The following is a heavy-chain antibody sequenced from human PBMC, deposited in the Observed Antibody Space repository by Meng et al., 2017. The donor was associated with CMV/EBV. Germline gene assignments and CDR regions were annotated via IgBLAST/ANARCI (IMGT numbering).Heavy chain of an antibody. CDR1: GFTFSSYS. J-gene: IGHJ4*02. Sequence: GESLKISCAASGFTFSSYSMNWVRQAPGKGLEWVSYISSSSSTTYYADSVKGRFTISRDNAKNSLYLQMNSLRAEDTAVYYCARGWNYVDQRVFDYWGQGTLVTVSS. CDR3: ARGWNYVDQRVFDY. D-gene: IGHD1-7*01. V-gene: IGHV3-48*04. CDR2: ISSSSSTT.